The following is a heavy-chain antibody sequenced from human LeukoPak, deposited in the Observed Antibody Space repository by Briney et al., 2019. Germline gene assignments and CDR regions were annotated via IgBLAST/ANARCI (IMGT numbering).Heavy chain of an antibody. J-gene: IGHJ4*02. CDR2: ISGSSAGI. V-gene: IGHV3-23*01. CDR3: VKVAVQTQVVPAAIFFDY. CDR1: GFTFNNYA. D-gene: IGHD2-2*01. Sequence: PGGSLRLSCAASGFTFNNYAMGWVRQAPGKGLEWVSVISGSSAGIKYADSVKGRFTISRDNSKDTLYLQMNSLSAEDTAVYYCVKVAVQTQVVPAAIFFDYWGQGTLVTVSS.